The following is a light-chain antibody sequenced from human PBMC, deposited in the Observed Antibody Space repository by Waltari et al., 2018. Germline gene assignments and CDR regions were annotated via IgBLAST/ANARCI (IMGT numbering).Light chain of an antibody. V-gene: IGKV2-28*01. CDR3: MQALQTPLT. J-gene: IGKJ4*01. CDR2: LGS. Sequence: DIVMTQSPLSLPVTPGEPASISCRSSQSLLHSNGYNYLDWYLQNPGQAPQLLSYLGSNRASGVPDRLSGSGSGTDFTLKISRVEAEDVGVYYCMQALQTPLTFGGGTKVEIK. CDR1: QSLLHSNGYNY.